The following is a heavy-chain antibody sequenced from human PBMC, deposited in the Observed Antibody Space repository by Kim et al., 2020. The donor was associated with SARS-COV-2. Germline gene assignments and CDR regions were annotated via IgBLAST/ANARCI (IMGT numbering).Heavy chain of an antibody. D-gene: IGHD3-10*01. CDR1: GYTFTAYA. V-gene: IGHV7-4-1*02. Sequence: ASVKVSCKASGYTFTAYALNWVRQAPGQGPEWMGWINTNTGNPTYAQGFTGRFVFSLDTSVSTIYLQISSLKAEDTAVYYCATSLYSGSGPSHDYWGQGTLVTVSS. J-gene: IGHJ4*02. CDR2: INTNTGNP. CDR3: ATSLYSGSGPSHDY.